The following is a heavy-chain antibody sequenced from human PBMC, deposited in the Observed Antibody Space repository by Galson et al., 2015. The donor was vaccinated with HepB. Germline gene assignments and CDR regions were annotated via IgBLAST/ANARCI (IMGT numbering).Heavy chain of an antibody. V-gene: IGHV3-23*01. CDR1: GFTFSIYA. CDR3: AKVGGVKIAAAGSTTY. J-gene: IGHJ4*02. D-gene: IGHD6-13*01. Sequence: SLRLSCAASGFTFSIYAMSWVRQAPGKGLEWVSTVSSSGSSTYYADSVKGRFTISRDNSQNTLYLQVNSLGAEDTAVYYCAKVGGVKIAAAGSTTYWGQGTLVTVSS. CDR2: VSSSGSST.